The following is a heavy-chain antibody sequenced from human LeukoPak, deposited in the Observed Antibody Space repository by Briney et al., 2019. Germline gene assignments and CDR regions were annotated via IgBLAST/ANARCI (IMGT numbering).Heavy chain of an antibody. CDR1: GDSFSSVSYY. CDR2: IYATGST. V-gene: IGHV4-61*02. J-gene: IGHJ5*02. CDR3: ARGGLLNWFDP. Sequence: ASETLSLTCTVSGDSFSSVSYYWSWIRQPAGKGLEWIGRIYATGSTNSNPSLKSRVPISVDTSKNQFSVKLSSVTAADTAVYYCARGGLLNWFDPWGQGTLVTVSS. D-gene: IGHD1-26*01.